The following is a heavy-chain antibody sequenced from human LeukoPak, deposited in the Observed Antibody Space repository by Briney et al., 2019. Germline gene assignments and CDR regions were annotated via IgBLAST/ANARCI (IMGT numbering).Heavy chain of an antibody. Sequence: GRSLRLSCEASGFTSKKYGMHWVRQAPGKGLEWVAFISHDGSDKYYADSVKGRFTISSDNSKNTQFLQMNSLRVEDTAMYYCAKEGESGHSGGFDYWGQGTLVTVSS. CDR1: GFTSKKYG. J-gene: IGHJ4*02. CDR3: AKEGESGHSGGFDY. V-gene: IGHV3-30*18. CDR2: ISHDGSDK. D-gene: IGHD3-3*01.